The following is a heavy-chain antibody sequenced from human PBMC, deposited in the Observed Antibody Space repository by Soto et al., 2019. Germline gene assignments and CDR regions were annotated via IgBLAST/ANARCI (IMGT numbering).Heavy chain of an antibody. J-gene: IGHJ4*02. D-gene: IGHD2-2*01. Sequence: GGSLRLSCAASGFTFSNYAITWVRQAPGKGLEWVSSISGSGGTTYYADSVKGRFTMSRDNSKNTVYLQMNSLRAEDTAVYYCAKVFNSFYCSSTSCSLDYWGQGTLVTVSS. CDR2: ISGSGGTT. CDR1: GFTFSNYA. CDR3: AKVFNSFYCSSTSCSLDY. V-gene: IGHV3-23*01.